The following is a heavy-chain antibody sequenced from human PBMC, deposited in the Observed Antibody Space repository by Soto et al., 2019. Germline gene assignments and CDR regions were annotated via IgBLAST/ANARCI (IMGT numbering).Heavy chain of an antibody. Sequence: QVQLVQSGAEVKKPGASVKVSCKASGYTFTSYYMHWVRQAPGQGLEWMGIINPSGGSTSYAQKFQGRVTMTRDTSTSTVDMELSSLRSEDTAVYYCASERTLTGYLFDYWGQGTLVTVSS. D-gene: IGHD3-9*01. CDR3: ASERTLTGYLFDY. J-gene: IGHJ4*02. CDR2: INPSGGST. CDR1: GYTFTSYY. V-gene: IGHV1-46*03.